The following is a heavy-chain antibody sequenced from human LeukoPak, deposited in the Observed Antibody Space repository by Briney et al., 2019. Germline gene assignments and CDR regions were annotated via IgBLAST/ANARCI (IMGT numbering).Heavy chain of an antibody. CDR1: GYTFTSYG. D-gene: IGHD3-3*01. Sequence: ASVKVSRKASGYTFTSYGISWVRQAPGQGLEWMGWISAYNGNTNYAQKLQGRVTMTTDTSTSTACMELRSLRSDDTAVYYCARDPGYDFWSGYYLHNYYFDYWGQGTLVTVSS. J-gene: IGHJ4*02. V-gene: IGHV1-18*01. CDR2: ISAYNGNT. CDR3: ARDPGYDFWSGYYLHNYYFDY.